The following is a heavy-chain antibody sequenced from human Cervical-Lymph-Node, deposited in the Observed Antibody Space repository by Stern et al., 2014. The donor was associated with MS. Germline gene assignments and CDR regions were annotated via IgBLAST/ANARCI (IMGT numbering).Heavy chain of an antibody. D-gene: IGHD3-3*01. Sequence: QLVESGAEVKKPGESLKISCQGSGYSFNTRWIGWVRQMPGKGLEWMGIIYPGASDTRYSPSFQGQVTFSADKSINTAYLQWSSLKASDTAMYYCARLFDDFWSGYLQVFDYWGQGTLVTVSS. V-gene: IGHV5-51*03. J-gene: IGHJ4*02. CDR3: ARLFDDFWSGYLQVFDY. CDR2: IYPGASDT. CDR1: GYSFNTRW.